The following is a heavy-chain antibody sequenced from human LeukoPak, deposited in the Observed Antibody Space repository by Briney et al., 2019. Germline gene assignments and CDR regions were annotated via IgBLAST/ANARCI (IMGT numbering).Heavy chain of an antibody. CDR2: IIPIFGTA. J-gene: IGHJ3*02. V-gene: IGHV1-69*13. Sequence: ASVKASCKASGGTFSSYAISWVRQAPGQGLEWMGGIIPIFGTANYAQKFQGRVTITADESTSTAYMELSSLRSEDTAVYYCARAQRGAAGAFDIWGQGTMVTVS. CDR3: ARAQRGAAGAFDI. D-gene: IGHD1-26*01. CDR1: GGTFSSYA.